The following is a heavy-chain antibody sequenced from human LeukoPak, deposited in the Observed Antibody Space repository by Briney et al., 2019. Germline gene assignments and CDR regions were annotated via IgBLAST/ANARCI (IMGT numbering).Heavy chain of an antibody. D-gene: IGHD1-1*01. J-gene: IGHJ4*02. V-gene: IGHV4-38-2*02. CDR2: IYQSGST. CDR3: AGRTTPTCYFEY. CDR1: SYSISSGFF. Sequence: SETLSLTCIVSSYSISSGFFWGCIRQPPGKGLEWIGTIYQSGSTYYNPSLKSRVTISLDTSMKQLSLNLTSVTAADTAVYYCAGRTTPTCYFEYWGQGNLVTVSS.